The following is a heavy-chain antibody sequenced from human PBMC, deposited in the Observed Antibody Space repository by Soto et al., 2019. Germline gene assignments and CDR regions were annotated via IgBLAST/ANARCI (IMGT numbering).Heavy chain of an antibody. J-gene: IGHJ4*02. D-gene: IGHD3-22*01. Sequence: GASVKVSCKASGYTFTSYGISWVRQAPGQGLEWMGWISAYNGNTNYAQKLQGRVTMTTDTSTSTAYMELRSLRSDDTAVYYCARDPHYYDSSGYHLLPPPFDYWGQGTLVTVSS. CDR2: ISAYNGNT. CDR1: GYTFTSYG. CDR3: ARDPHYYDSSGYHLLPPPFDY. V-gene: IGHV1-18*01.